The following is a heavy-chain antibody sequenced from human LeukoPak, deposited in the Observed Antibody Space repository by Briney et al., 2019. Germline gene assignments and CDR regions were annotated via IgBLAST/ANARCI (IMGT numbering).Heavy chain of an antibody. V-gene: IGHV3-30*18. CDR1: GFTFSSYG. D-gene: IGHD5-18*01. CDR2: ISYDGSNK. J-gene: IGHJ6*02. Sequence: HPGGSLRLSCAASGFTFSSYGMPWVRQAPGKGLEWVAVISYDGSNKYYADSVKGRFTISRDNSKNTLYLQMNSLRAEDTAVYYCAKSFAVPGAYSYGYFYYYGMDVWGQGTTVTVSS. CDR3: AKSFAVPGAYSYGYFYYYGMDV.